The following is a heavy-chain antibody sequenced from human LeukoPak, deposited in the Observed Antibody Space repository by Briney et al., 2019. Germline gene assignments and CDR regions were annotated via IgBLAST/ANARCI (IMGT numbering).Heavy chain of an antibody. V-gene: IGHV1-3*01. Sequence: ASVKVSCKASGYTFTSYAMHWVRQAPGQRLEWMGWINAGNGNTKYSQKFQGRVTITRDTSASTAYMELSSLRSEDTAVYYCARTLNYYYGMDVWGKGTMVTVSS. CDR3: ARTLNYYYGMDV. CDR2: INAGNGNT. CDR1: GYTFTSYA. J-gene: IGHJ6*04.